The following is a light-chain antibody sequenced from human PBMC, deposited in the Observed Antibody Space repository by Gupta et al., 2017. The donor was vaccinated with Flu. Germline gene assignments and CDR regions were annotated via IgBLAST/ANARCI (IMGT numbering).Light chain of an antibody. CDR1: SLRNFY. J-gene: IGLJ2*01. CDR3: NSRDNTVNFDVV. CDR2: GKN. Sequence: SSELTQDPAVSVALGQTVRITCQGDSLRNFYASWYQQKPGQAPVLVIYGKNNRHSGNPDRFSGSTSRNTASVTITGAQAEDEDDYYCNSRDNTVNFDVVFGAGTKLTVL. V-gene: IGLV3-19*01.